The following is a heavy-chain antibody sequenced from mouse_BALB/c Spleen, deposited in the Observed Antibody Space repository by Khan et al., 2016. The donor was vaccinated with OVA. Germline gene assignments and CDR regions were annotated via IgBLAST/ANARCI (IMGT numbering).Heavy chain of an antibody. Sequence: EVQLLETGGGLVQPGGSLKLSCATSGFTFSDYYMYWVRQTPEKRLEWVAYISNGGGSTYYPDTVKGRFTISRDNAKHTPYLQISRLKSEDTAMYYCARQLYGAMDHWGQGTSVTVSS. CDR1: GFTFSDYY. V-gene: IGHV5-12*02. D-gene: IGHD2-12*01. CDR2: ISNGGGST. J-gene: IGHJ4*01. CDR3: ARQLYGAMDH.